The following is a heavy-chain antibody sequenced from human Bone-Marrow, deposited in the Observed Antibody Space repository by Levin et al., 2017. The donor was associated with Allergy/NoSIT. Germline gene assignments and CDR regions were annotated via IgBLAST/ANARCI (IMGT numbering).Heavy chain of an antibody. J-gene: IGHJ3*01. Sequence: ASVKVSCKVSGYTLRKSSMHWVRQAPGKGLEWMGAFDPKDGETVYAQKFQARVTMTEDTSTSTAYMELSSLTSDDTAVYYCATDHDDNLSDALDVWGQGTLVSVSS. V-gene: IGHV1-24*01. CDR2: FDPKDGET. D-gene: IGHD1-1*01. CDR1: GYTLRKSS. CDR3: ATDHDDNLSDALDV.